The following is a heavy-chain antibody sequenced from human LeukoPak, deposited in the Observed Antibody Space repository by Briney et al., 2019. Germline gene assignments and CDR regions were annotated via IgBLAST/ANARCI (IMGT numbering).Heavy chain of an antibody. D-gene: IGHD3-9*01. CDR3: AKSLTGPIAIFDY. CDR2: IYYSGST. V-gene: IGHV4-39*01. CDR1: GGSISSSSYY. J-gene: IGHJ4*02. Sequence: SETVSLTCTVSGGSISSSSYYWGWIRQPPGKGLEWIGNIYYSGSTYYNPSVKSRVIISVDTSKNQFSLKLSSVTAADTAVYYCAKSLTGPIAIFDYWGQGTLVTVSS.